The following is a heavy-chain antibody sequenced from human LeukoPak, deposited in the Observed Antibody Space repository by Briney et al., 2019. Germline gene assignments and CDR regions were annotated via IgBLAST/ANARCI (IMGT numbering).Heavy chain of an antibody. CDR3: AREGGYYYDSSGPTWGAFDI. CDR1: GYTSTSYY. CDR2: INPSGGST. J-gene: IGHJ3*02. Sequence: ASVKVSCKASGYTSTSYYMHWVRQAPGQGLEWMGIINPSGGSTSYAQKFQGRVTMTRDMSTSTVYMELSSLRSEDTAVYYCAREGGYYYDSSGPTWGAFDIWGQGTMVTVSS. V-gene: IGHV1-46*01. D-gene: IGHD3-22*01.